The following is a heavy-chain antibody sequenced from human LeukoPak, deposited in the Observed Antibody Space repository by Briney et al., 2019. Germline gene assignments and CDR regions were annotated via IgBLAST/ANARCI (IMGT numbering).Heavy chain of an antibody. J-gene: IGHJ4*02. CDR3: ARDPQLRGWLQLPSYFDY. Sequence: GGSLRLSCAASGSTFSSYAMSWVRQAPGKGLEWVSAISGSGGSTYYADSVKGRFTISRDNAKNTLYLQMNSLRAEDTAVYYCARDPQLRGWLQLPSYFDYWGQGTLVTVSS. CDR2: ISGSGGST. V-gene: IGHV3-23*01. D-gene: IGHD5-24*01. CDR1: GSTFSSYA.